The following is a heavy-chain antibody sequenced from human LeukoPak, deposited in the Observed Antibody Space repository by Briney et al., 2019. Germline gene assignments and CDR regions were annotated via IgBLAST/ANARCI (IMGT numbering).Heavy chain of an antibody. D-gene: IGHD3-10*01. V-gene: IGHV3-23*01. CDR2: ISGSGGST. Sequence: QPGGSLRLSCAASGFTFSSYWMSWVRQAPGKGLEWVSAISGSGGSTNYADSAKGRFTISRENSKNTLYLQMNSLRAEDTAVYYCAKVANRGWGDAFDIWGQGTMVTVSS. CDR1: GFTFSSYW. J-gene: IGHJ3*02. CDR3: AKVANRGWGDAFDI.